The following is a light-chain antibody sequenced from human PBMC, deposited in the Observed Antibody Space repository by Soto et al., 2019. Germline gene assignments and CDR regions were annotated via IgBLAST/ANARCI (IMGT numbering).Light chain of an antibody. CDR3: QQYGSSPRT. J-gene: IGKJ2*01. CDR2: GAS. CDR1: QSVSSSY. V-gene: IGKV3-20*01. Sequence: EIVLTQSPGTLSLSPGERATLSCRASQSVSSSYLAWYQQKPGHAPMLLIYGASSRATGIPDRFSGSGSGTDFTLTISRLEPEYFAVYYCQQYGSSPRTFGQGTKLEIK.